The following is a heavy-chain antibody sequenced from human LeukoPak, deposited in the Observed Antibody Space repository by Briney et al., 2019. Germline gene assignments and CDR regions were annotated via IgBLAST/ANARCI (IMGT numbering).Heavy chain of an antibody. J-gene: IGHJ4*02. CDR2: ISSSSSYI. CDR3: ARDHEQLASFDY. Sequence: GGSLRLSCEASGFTFSSYSMNWVRQAPGKGLEWVSSISSSSSYIYYADSVKGRFTISRDNAKNSLYLQMNSLRAEDTAVYYCARDHEQLASFDYWGQGTLVTVSS. V-gene: IGHV3-21*01. D-gene: IGHD6-6*01. CDR1: GFTFSSYS.